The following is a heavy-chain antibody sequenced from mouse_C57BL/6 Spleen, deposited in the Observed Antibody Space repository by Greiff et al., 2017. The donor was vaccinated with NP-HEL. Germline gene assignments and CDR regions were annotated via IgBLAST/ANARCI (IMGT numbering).Heavy chain of an antibody. V-gene: IGHV1-82*01. Sequence: VQLQQSGPELVKPGASVKISCKASGYAFSSSWMNWVKQRPGKGLEWIGRIYPGDGDTNYNGKFKGKATLTADKSSSTAYMQLSSLTSADSAVYFCAIDYLDDWGKGTTLTVCS. CDR2: IYPGDGDT. J-gene: IGHJ2*01. CDR1: GYAFSSSW. CDR3: AIDYLDD.